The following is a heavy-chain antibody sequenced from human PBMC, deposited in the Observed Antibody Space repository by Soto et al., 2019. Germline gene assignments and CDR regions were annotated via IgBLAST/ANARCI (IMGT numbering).Heavy chain of an antibody. CDR3: ARALTPAMVLLRSYYYYGMDV. D-gene: IGHD5-18*01. J-gene: IGHJ6*02. V-gene: IGHV1-69*13. CDR1: GCTFSSYA. CDR2: IIPIFGTA. Sequence: GASVKVSCKASGCTFSSYAISWVRQAPGQGLEWMGGIIPIFGTANYAQKFQGRVTITADESTSTAYMELSSLRSEDTAVYYCARALTPAMVLLRSYYYYGMDVWGQGTTVTVSS.